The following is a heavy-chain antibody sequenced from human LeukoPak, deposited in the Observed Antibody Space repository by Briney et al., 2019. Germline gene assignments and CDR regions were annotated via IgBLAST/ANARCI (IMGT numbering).Heavy chain of an antibody. CDR1: GGSISSSSYY. D-gene: IGHD3-9*01. V-gene: IGHV4-39*07. Sequence: SETLSLTCTVSGGSISSSSYYWGWIRQPPGKGLEWIGRIYTSGTNYNPSLKSRVTMSVDTSKDQFSLKLNSVTAADTAVYYCARGDSLTGYFGYWGQGTLVTVSS. CDR2: IYTSGT. CDR3: ARGDSLTGYFGY. J-gene: IGHJ4*02.